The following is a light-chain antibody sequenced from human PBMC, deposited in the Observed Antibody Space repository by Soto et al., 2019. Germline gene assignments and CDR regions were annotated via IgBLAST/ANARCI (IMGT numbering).Light chain of an antibody. CDR1: QAVSTW. CDR3: QQGASFPRT. V-gene: IGKV1-12*01. J-gene: IGKJ4*01. CDR2: AAS. Sequence: DIQMTQSPSSVSASVGDTVTITCRASQAVSTWLAWYQQKTGDAPKLLIYAASTLQSGIPSRFSGSGSGTDFTLTIRSLQPEDFATYYCQQGASFPRTFGGGTKVEIK.